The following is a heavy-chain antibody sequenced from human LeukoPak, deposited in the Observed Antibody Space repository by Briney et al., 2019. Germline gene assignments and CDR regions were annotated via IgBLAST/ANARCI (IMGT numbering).Heavy chain of an antibody. Sequence: PGGSLRLSCAASGFTFSSYGMSWVRQAPGKGLEWVSAISGSGGSTYYADSVKGRFTISRDNSKNTLYLQMNSLRADDTAVYYCAKRSGGPSPFDYWGQGALVTVSS. D-gene: IGHD3-3*01. CDR2: ISGSGGST. V-gene: IGHV3-23*01. CDR3: AKRSGGPSPFDY. J-gene: IGHJ4*02. CDR1: GFTFSSYG.